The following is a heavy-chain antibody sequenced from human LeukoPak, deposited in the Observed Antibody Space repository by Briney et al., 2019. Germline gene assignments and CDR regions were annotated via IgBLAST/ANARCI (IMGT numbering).Heavy chain of an antibody. CDR2: ISSSGSTI. D-gene: IGHD3-22*01. Sequence: GGSLRLSCAASGFTFSSYEMNWVRQAPGKGLEWVSYISSSGSTIYYADSVKGRFTISRDNAKNSLYLQMNSLRAEDTVVYYCARDEGVTTFDPWGQGTLVTVSS. V-gene: IGHV3-48*03. CDR1: GFTFSSYE. CDR3: ARDEGVTTFDP. J-gene: IGHJ5*02.